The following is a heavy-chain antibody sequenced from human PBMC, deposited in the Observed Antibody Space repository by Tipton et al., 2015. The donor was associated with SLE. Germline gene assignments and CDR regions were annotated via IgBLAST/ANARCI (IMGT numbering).Heavy chain of an antibody. CDR1: GFTFSNYW. V-gene: IGHV3-9*01. CDR3: ARDRGGLVDTGMIEY. J-gene: IGHJ4*02. D-gene: IGHD5-18*01. Sequence: SLRLSCAASGFTFSNYWMHWVRQVPGKGLEWVSGIGWNSGSIAYADSVKGRFTISRDNAKDSLYLQMNSLRVEDTALYYCARDRGGLVDTGMIEYWGQGTLVTVSS. CDR2: IGWNSGSI.